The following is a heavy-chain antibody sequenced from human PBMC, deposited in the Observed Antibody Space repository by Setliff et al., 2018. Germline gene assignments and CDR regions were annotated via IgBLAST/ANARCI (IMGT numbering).Heavy chain of an antibody. V-gene: IGHV3-7*04. J-gene: IGHJ4*02. Sequence: SSSWWGWIRQPPGKGLEWVANIKQDGSEKYYVDSVKGRFTISRDNAKNSLYLQMTSLTADDTAIYYCARGTFSDFWSGDYFDYWSQGILVTVSS. CDR2: IKQDGSEK. CDR1: SSSW. D-gene: IGHD3-3*01. CDR3: ARGTFSDFWSGDYFDY.